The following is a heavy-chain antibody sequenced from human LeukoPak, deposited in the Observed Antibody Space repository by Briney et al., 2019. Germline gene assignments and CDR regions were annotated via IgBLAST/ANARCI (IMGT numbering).Heavy chain of an antibody. CDR2: ISSSSSYI. D-gene: IGHD3-16*01. CDR1: GFTFSSYS. CDR3: ARSDRGGGDY. Sequence: PGGSLRLSCAASGFTFSSYSMNWVRQAPGKGLEGVSSISSSSSYIYYADSVKGRFTISRDNAKNSLYLQMNSLRAEDTAVYYCARSDRGGGDYWGQGTLVTVSS. J-gene: IGHJ4*02. V-gene: IGHV3-21*01.